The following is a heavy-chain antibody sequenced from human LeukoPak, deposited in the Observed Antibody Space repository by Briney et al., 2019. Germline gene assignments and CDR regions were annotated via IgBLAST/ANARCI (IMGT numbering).Heavy chain of an antibody. J-gene: IGHJ4*02. V-gene: IGHV3-30*04. CDR1: GFTFSSYA. CDR3: AKVNNYFDY. CDR2: ISYDGSNK. Sequence: GGSLRLSCAASGFTFSSYAMHWVRQAPGKGLEWVAVISYDGSNKYYADSVKGRFTISRDNSKNTLYLQMNSLRAEDTAVYYCAKVNNYFDYWGQGTLVTVSS.